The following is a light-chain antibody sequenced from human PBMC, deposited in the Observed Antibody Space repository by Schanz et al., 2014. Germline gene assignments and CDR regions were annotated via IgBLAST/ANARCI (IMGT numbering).Light chain of an antibody. CDR3: QQSYSVPYT. V-gene: IGKV1-39*01. CDR1: QTISDY. CDR2: DAS. J-gene: IGKJ2*01. Sequence: DIQMTQSPSSLSASIGDRVTITCRASQTISDYLNWYEQKPGKAPKLLIYDASNLHSGVPSRFSGSGSGTDLTLTISSLQPEDFATYYCQQSYSVPYTFGQGTKLEIK.